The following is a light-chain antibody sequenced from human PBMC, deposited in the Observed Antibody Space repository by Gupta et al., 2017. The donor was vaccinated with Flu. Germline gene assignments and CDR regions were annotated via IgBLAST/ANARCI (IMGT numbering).Light chain of an antibody. CDR1: QTVNRW. CDR3: RQYNTHPWT. V-gene: IGKV1-5*03. CDR2: MAS. Sequence: PANLSASIGDRVTITCRASQTVNRWLAWYQQKPGKAPLLLIYMASNLDTGVPSRFSGSGSGTEFTLTVSSLQPDDFATYYCRQYNTHPWTFGQGTMVEI. J-gene: IGKJ1*01.